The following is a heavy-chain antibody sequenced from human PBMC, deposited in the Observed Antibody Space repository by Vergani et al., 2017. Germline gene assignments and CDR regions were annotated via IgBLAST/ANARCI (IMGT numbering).Heavy chain of an antibody. V-gene: IGHV3-23*01. CDR3: AKDKSRCSGDSCTTWYFDL. CDR1: GFTFSSHA. Sequence: EVQLLESGGGLGQPGGSLRLACAASGFTFSSHAMCWVRQAPGKGLEWVSALRGSGGRTHYADSVKGRFTISRDNTKNTVYLQMNSLRADDTAVYYCAKDKSRCSGDSCTTWYFDLWGRGTLVTVSS. CDR2: LRGSGGRT. J-gene: IGHJ2*01. D-gene: IGHD2-15*01.